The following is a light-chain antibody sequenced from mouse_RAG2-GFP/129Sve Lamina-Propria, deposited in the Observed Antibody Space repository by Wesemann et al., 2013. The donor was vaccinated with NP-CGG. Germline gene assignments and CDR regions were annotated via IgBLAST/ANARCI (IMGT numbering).Light chain of an antibody. Sequence: DIQMTQSPASLSASVGETVTITCRASENIYSYLAWYQQKQGKSPQLLVYNAKTLAVGVPSRFSGSGSGTQFSLKINSLQPEDFGSYYCQHHYGTPRTFGGGTKLEIK. CDR2: NAK. CDR1: ENIYSY. CDR3: QHHYGTPRT. V-gene: IGKV12-44*01. J-gene: IGKJ1*01.